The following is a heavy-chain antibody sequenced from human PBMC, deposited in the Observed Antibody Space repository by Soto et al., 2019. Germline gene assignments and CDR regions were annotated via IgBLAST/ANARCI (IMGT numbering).Heavy chain of an antibody. D-gene: IGHD1-7*01. Sequence: EVQLVESGGGLVKPGGSLRLSCAASGFTFSSYSMNWVRQAPGKGLEWVSSISSSSSYIYYADSVKGRITSSRDNAKNSLYLQMSSLRAEDTAVYYCAREGCNWNYTGDFWGQGTLVTVSS. CDR3: AREGCNWNYTGDF. CDR2: ISSSSSYI. V-gene: IGHV3-21*01. CDR1: GFTFSSYS. J-gene: IGHJ4*02.